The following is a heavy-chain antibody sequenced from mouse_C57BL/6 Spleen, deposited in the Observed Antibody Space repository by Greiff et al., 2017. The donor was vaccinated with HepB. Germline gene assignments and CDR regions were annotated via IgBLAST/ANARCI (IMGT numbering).Heavy chain of an antibody. Sequence: EVKLVESGGGLVKPGGSLKLSCAASGFTFSSYAMSWVRQTPEKRLEWVATISDGGSYTYYPDNVKGRFTISRDNAKNNLYLQMSHLKSEDTAMYYCAGGSSFDYWGQGTTLTVSS. CDR2: ISDGGSYT. V-gene: IGHV5-4*03. CDR1: GFTFSSYA. CDR3: AGGSSFDY. J-gene: IGHJ2*01. D-gene: IGHD1-1*01.